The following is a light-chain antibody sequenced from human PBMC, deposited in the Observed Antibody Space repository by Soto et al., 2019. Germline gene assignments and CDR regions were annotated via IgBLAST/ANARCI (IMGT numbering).Light chain of an antibody. CDR2: GNS. CDR1: SSHIGAGYD. Sequence: QSVLTQPPSVSGAPGQRVTISCTGRSSHIGAGYDVHWYQQLPGTAPKLLIYGNSNRPSGVPDRFSGSKSGTSASLAITGLQAEDEADYYCQSYDSSLSGWVFGGWTKVTVL. CDR3: QSYDSSLSGWV. V-gene: IGLV1-40*01. J-gene: IGLJ3*02.